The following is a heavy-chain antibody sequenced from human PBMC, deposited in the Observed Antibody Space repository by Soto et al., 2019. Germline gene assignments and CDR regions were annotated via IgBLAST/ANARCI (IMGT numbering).Heavy chain of an antibody. J-gene: IGHJ6*02. CDR1: GFTFSSYW. CDR3: ARRQYSRSWHHYPRDFGDYYYGMDV. Sequence: EVQLVESGGGLVQPGGSLRLSCAASGFTFSSYWMSWVRQAPGKGLVWVANIKEDGSEKYYVDFGKGRFTISRDNAKNSLYLQMNTMIAENTAVYYCARRQYSRSWHHYPRDFGDYYYGMDVWGQGTTVTVSS. D-gene: IGHD6-13*01. V-gene: IGHV3-7*01. CDR2: IKEDGSEK.